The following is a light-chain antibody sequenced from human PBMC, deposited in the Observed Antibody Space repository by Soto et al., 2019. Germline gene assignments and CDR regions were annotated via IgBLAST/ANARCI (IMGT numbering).Light chain of an antibody. V-gene: IGKV1-5*01. Sequence: DIQMTQSPSTLSASVGDRVTITCRASQSISRWLAWYRQKPGKAPQVLISDASSLESGVPSRFSGSASGTEFTITSSSLQPYDSATYYCQQYNSYPLTLGGGTKVEIK. CDR1: QSISRW. J-gene: IGKJ4*01. CDR2: DAS. CDR3: QQYNSYPLT.